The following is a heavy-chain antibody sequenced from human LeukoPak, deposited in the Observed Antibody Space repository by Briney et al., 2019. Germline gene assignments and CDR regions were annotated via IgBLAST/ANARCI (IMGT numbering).Heavy chain of an antibody. CDR3: ANWNYYDSSGYYYVRGDY. CDR2: ISYDGSNK. Sequence: PGRSLRLSCAASGFTFSSYGMHWVRQAPGKGLEWVAVISYDGSNKYYADSVKGRFTISRDNSKNTLYLQMNSLRAEDTAVYYCANWNYYDSSGYYYVRGDYWGQGTLVTASS. CDR1: GFTFSSYG. D-gene: IGHD3-22*01. J-gene: IGHJ4*02. V-gene: IGHV3-30*18.